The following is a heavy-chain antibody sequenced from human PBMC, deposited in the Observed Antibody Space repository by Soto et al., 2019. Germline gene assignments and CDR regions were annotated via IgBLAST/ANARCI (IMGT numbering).Heavy chain of an antibody. J-gene: IGHJ4*02. CDR1: GDSISTDY. V-gene: IGHV4-59*01. Sequence: SETLSLTCTVSGDSISTDYWSWIRQSPGKGLEWIGYLYNSGSTSYNPSLKSRVTISVDTSKNQFSLKLSSVTAADTAVYYCARLEYSTSSRDYWGEGTLVTVSS. CDR2: LYNSGST. CDR3: ARLEYSTSSRDY. D-gene: IGHD6-6*01.